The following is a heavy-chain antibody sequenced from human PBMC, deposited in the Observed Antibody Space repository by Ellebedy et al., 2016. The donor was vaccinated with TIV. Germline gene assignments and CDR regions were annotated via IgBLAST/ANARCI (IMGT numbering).Heavy chain of an antibody. CDR1: GGSISSYY. CDR2: IYYSGST. J-gene: IGHJ3*02. V-gene: IGHV4-59*01. Sequence: SETLSLTXTVSGGSISSYYWSWIRQPPGKGLEWIGYIYYSGSTNYNPSLKSRVTISVDTSKNQFSLKLSSVTAADTAVYYCASASSSFTLENDAFDIWGQGTMVTVSS. CDR3: ASASSSFTLENDAFDI. D-gene: IGHD6-13*01.